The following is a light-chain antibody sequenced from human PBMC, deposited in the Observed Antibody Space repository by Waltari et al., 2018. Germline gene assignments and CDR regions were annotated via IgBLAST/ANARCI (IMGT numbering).Light chain of an antibody. CDR1: SSDVGSYNL. CDR2: EVS. CDR3: CSYAGSSTLV. Sequence: QSALTQPASVSGSPGQSITISCTGTSSDVGSYNLVSWYQQHPGKAPKLMIYEVSKRPAGGSNRFSGSKSGKTASLTISGLQAEDEADYYCCSYAGSSTLVFGGGTKLTVL. V-gene: IGLV2-23*02. J-gene: IGLJ2*01.